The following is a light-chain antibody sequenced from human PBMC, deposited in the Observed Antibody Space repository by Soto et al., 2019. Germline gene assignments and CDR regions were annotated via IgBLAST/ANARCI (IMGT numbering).Light chain of an antibody. V-gene: IGKV1-39*01. Sequence: DIQLTQSPSSLSASVGDRVTITCRASQSVRTYLNWYQHKPGTAPTVLLYAATSLQSGVPSRFSGSTSGTHFTLTISSLQPEDVATYYCQQSYSQPLTFGGGTRVEI. J-gene: IGKJ4*01. CDR1: QSVRTY. CDR3: QQSYSQPLT. CDR2: AAT.